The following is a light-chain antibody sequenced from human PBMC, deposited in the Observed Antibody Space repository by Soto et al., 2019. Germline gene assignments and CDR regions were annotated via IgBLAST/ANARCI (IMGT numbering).Light chain of an antibody. CDR3: SSYTSSSTLV. Sequence: QSALTQPASVSGSPGQSITISYTGTSSDVGGYNYVSWYQQHPGKAPKLMIYDVSNRPSGVSNRFSGYKSGNTASLTISGLQAEDEADYYCSSYTSSSTLVFGGGTKVTVL. CDR2: DVS. V-gene: IGLV2-14*01. J-gene: IGLJ2*01. CDR1: SSDVGGYNY.